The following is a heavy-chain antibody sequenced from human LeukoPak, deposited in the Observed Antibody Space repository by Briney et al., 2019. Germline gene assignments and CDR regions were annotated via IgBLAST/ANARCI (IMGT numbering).Heavy chain of an antibody. J-gene: IGHJ2*01. CDR2: INNDGSAT. CDR3: VRAGHQDYYYFDL. Sequence: HAGGSLRLSCAASGFAFSKYWIHWVRQRPGEGLMWVSRINNDGSATVYADSVRGRFTISRDNDENTVYLQMSSLRSEDTAVYYCVRAGHQDYYYFDLWGRGTLVSVSS. CDR1: GFAFSKYW. V-gene: IGHV3-74*01.